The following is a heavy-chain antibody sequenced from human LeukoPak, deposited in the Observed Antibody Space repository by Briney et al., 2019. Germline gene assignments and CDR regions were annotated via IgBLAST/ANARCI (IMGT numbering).Heavy chain of an antibody. Sequence: GASVKVSCKTSGYPFRTWEINWVRQAAGQGLEWLGWVHPDSGNTDYAQKFRGRVTMSRDTSTSTAYMELSGLRLDDTAVYFCARGPRNDPWGQGTLVTVSS. J-gene: IGHJ5*02. CDR3: ARGPRNDP. V-gene: IGHV1-8*01. D-gene: IGHD1-14*01. CDR2: VHPDSGNT. CDR1: GYPFRTWE.